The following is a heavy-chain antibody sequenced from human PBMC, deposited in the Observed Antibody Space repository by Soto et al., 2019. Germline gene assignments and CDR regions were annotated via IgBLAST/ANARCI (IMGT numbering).Heavy chain of an antibody. CDR2: INSDGSST. Sequence: GSLRLSCAASGFTFSSYWMHWVRQAPGKGLVWVSRINSDGSSTSYADSVKGRFTISRDNAKNTLYLQMNSLRAEDTAVYYCARSDTVLRFLEWLPAAYYMDVWGKETTVTVSS. J-gene: IGHJ6*03. CDR1: GFTFSSYW. V-gene: IGHV3-74*01. D-gene: IGHD3-3*01. CDR3: ARSDTVLRFLEWLPAAYYMDV.